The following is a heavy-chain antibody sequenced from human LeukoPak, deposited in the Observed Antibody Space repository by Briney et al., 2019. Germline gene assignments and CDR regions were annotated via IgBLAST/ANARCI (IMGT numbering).Heavy chain of an antibody. Sequence: KPSETLSLTCSVSGDSISSSDWSWIRQPPGKGLEWIGYIYHHGKSGYNPSLQRRVTISLDTSKDQFSLTLSLVTAADTAMYYCARIRGLGDVSPYSDFWGQGTLVTVSS. J-gene: IGHJ4*02. D-gene: IGHD4-17*01. CDR1: GDSISSSD. V-gene: IGHV4-59*01. CDR3: ARIRGLGDVSPYSDF. CDR2: IYHHGKS.